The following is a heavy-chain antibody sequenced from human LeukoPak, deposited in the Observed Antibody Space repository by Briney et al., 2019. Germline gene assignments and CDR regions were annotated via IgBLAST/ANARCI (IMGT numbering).Heavy chain of an antibody. V-gene: IGHV4-4*07. Sequence: PSETLSLTCTASGGSISSYYWSWIRQPAGKGLEWIGRIYTSGSTNYNPSLKSRVTMSVDTSKNQFSLKLSSVTAADTAVYYCARDRCSGGSCYSDYWGQGTLVTVSS. CDR1: GGSISSYY. CDR2: IYTSGST. J-gene: IGHJ4*02. CDR3: ARDRCSGGSCYSDY. D-gene: IGHD2-15*01.